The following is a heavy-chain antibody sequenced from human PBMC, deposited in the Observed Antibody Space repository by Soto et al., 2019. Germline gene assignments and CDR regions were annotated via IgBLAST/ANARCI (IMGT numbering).Heavy chain of an antibody. CDR1: GYTLTSYY. D-gene: IGHD3-9*01. J-gene: IGHJ6*02. V-gene: IGHV1-46*01. Sequence: ASVKGSCKASGYTLTSYYLHWVRQAPGQGPEWMGIMNPVGVMTNDGQKYQNRRTMTRGTSTSTVYMEQSSLRSEDAAAYYCARGIIITIYYYYYGMDVWGQGTTVTVSS. CDR2: MNPVGVMT. CDR3: ARGIIITIYYYYYGMDV.